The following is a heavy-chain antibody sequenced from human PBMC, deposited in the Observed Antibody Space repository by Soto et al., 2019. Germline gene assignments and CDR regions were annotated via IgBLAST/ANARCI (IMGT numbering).Heavy chain of an antibody. CDR2: IYVTGAV. CDR1: GAALNSGNYY. D-gene: IGHD2-21*01. Sequence: SETLSLTCSVSGAALNSGNYYWSWIRQVPGKGLEWIGHIYVTGAVDYNPSLRDRITISQDTSERQFSLNLRLVTAADTAVYYCARLRIATNNYKWLDPWGQGTLVTVSS. J-gene: IGHJ5*02. CDR3: ARLRIATNNYKWLDP. V-gene: IGHV4-31*03.